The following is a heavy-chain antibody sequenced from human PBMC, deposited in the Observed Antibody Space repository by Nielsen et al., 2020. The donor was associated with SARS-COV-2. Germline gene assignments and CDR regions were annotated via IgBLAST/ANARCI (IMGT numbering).Heavy chain of an antibody. D-gene: IGHD3-22*01. Sequence: GVLKISCAASGFTFSSYAMSWVRQAPGKGLEWVSAISGSGGSTYYADSVKGRFTISRDNSKNTLYLQMNSLRAEDTAVYYCAKMTYYYDSSGLCDIWGQGTMVTVSS. CDR2: ISGSGGST. J-gene: IGHJ3*02. CDR3: AKMTYYYDSSGLCDI. CDR1: GFTFSSYA. V-gene: IGHV3-23*01.